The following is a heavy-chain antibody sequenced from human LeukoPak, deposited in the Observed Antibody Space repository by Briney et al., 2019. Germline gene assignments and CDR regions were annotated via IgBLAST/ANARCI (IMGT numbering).Heavy chain of an antibody. CDR1: GGSFSGYY. D-gene: IGHD5-18*01. J-gene: IGHJ6*03. V-gene: IGHV4-34*01. CDR2: INHSGST. CDR3: ARSHHQLLYYYYYYMDV. Sequence: SETLSLTCAVYGGSFSGYYWSWIRQPPGKGLEWIGEINHSGSTNYSPSLKSRVTISVDTSKNQFSLKLSSVTAADTAVYYCARSHHQLLYYYYYYMDVWGKGTTVTVSS.